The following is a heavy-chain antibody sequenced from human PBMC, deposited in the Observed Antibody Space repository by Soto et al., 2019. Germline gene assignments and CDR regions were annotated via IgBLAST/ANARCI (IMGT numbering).Heavy chain of an antibody. CDR3: ARGGQDFWSGTFDY. CDR1: GGSISNYF. Sequence: SETLSLTCTVSGGSISNYFCNWIRQPAGKGLEWIGRIDNSGSTNYNPSLKSRITMSADTSRNQLSLKLNSVTAADTAVYYCARGGQDFWSGTFDYWGQGAPVTVYS. D-gene: IGHD3-3*01. J-gene: IGHJ4*02. V-gene: IGHV4-4*07. CDR2: IDNSGST.